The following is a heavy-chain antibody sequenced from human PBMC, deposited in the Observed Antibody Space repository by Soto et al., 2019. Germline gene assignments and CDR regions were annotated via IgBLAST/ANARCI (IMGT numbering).Heavy chain of an antibody. CDR3: AWGQGYYYYGMDV. V-gene: IGHV4-34*01. CDR2: INHSGST. CDR1: GGSFSGYY. D-gene: IGHD3-16*01. Sequence: PSETLSLTCAVYGGSFSGYYWSWIRQPPGKGLEWIGEINHSGSTNSNPSLKSRVTISVDTSKNQFSLKLSSVTAADTAVYYCAWGQGYYYYGMDVWGQGTTVTVSS. J-gene: IGHJ6*02.